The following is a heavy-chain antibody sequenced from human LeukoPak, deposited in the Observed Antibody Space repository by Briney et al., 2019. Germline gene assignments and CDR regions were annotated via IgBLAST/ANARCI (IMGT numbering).Heavy chain of an antibody. CDR1: GFTFSSYA. J-gene: IGHJ4*02. CDR2: ISYDGSNK. V-gene: IGHV3-30-3*01. CDR3: ARDXXXXXXXXXNSFDY. Sequence: GGSLRLSCAASGFTFSSYAMHWVRQAPGKGLEWVAVISYDGSNKYYAGSVKGRFTISRDNSKNTLYLQMNSLRAEDTAVYYCARDXXXXXXXXXNSFDYWGQGTLXX.